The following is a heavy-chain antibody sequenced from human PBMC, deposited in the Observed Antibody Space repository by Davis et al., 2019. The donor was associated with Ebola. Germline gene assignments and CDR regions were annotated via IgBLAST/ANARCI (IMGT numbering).Heavy chain of an antibody. CDR1: GYSFTNYW. D-gene: IGHD7-27*01. CDR3: ASFKANWDPYYFDY. J-gene: IGHJ4*02. CDR2: IYPGDSDT. V-gene: IGHV5-51*01. Sequence: PGGSLRLSCEGSGYSFTNYWIGWVRQMPGKGLEWMGMIYPGDSDTKYSPSFQGQVTMSADKSITTAYLQWSSLKASDTAMYYCASFKANWDPYYFDYWGQGTLVTVSS.